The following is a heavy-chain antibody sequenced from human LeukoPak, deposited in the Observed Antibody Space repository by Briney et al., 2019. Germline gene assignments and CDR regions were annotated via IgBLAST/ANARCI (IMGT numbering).Heavy chain of an antibody. J-gene: IGHJ6*02. CDR2: IYTSGST. CDR3: ARGVVYASYYYGMDV. V-gene: IGHV4-61*02. Sequence: SQTLSLTCTVSAGSISSGSYYWSWIRQPAGKGLEWIGRIYTSGSTNYNPSLKSRVTISVDTSKNQFSLKLSSVTAADTAVYYCARGVVYASYYYGMDVWGQGTTVTVSS. CDR1: AGSISSGSYY. D-gene: IGHD2-8*02.